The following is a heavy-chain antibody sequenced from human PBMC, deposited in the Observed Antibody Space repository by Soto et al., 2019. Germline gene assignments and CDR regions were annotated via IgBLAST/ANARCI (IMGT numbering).Heavy chain of an antibody. D-gene: IGHD6-13*01. CDR1: GGTFTSTA. Sequence: QVLLVQSSAEVKKPGSSVKVSCKASGGTFTSTAFSWVRQAPGQGLEWMGGIIPVLGTPNYAQKFQARLTVTADASTTTVHMALISLRSDDTAVYYCASSAGLDHLLNYYGLNVWGQGTTVTVSS. CDR3: ASSAGLDHLLNYYGLNV. V-gene: IGHV1-69*01. J-gene: IGHJ6*02. CDR2: IIPVLGTP.